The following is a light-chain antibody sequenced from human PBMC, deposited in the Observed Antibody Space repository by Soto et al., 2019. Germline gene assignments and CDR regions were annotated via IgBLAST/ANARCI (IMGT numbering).Light chain of an antibody. J-gene: IGLJ1*01. CDR2: G. V-gene: IGLV1-40*01. Sequence: QSVLTQPPSVSGAPGQRVTISCTGSSSNIGAGYPVHWYQQLPGTAPKLLVAGNRPSGVPDRFSGSKSGNTASLTISGLQAEDEADYYCGSYRSTTAVFGTGTKVTVL. CDR3: GSYRSTTAV. CDR1: SSNIGAGYP.